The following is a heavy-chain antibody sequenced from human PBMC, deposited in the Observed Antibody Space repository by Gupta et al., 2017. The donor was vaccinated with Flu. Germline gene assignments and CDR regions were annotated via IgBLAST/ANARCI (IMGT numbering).Heavy chain of an antibody. Sequence: YWMSWVRQAPGKGLEWVATIKQDGSEKYYADSVKGRFTISKDNAKNSLYLQMNSLRVEDTAVYYCARADLDPWGQGTLVTVSS. CDR3: ARADLDP. V-gene: IGHV3-7*01. CDR1: YW. CDR2: IKQDGSEK. J-gene: IGHJ5*02.